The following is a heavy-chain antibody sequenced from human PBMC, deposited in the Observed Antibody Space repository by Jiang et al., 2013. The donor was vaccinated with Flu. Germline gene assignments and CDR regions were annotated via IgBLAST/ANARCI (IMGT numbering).Heavy chain of an antibody. CDR3: ARVTTTVTTVVDAFDI. Sequence: SVKVSCKASGYTFTSYYMHWVRQAPGQGLEWMGIINPSGGSTSYAQKFQGRVTMTRDTSTSTVYMELSSLRSEDTAVYYCARVTTTVTTVVDAFDIWGQGTMVTVSS. D-gene: IGHD4-17*01. CDR1: GYTFTSYY. J-gene: IGHJ3*02. CDR2: INPSGGST. V-gene: IGHV1-46*03.